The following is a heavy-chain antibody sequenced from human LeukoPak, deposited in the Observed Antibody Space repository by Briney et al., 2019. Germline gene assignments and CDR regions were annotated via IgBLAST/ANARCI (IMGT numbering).Heavy chain of an antibody. V-gene: IGHV3-11*01. CDR1: GFTFSDYY. CDR3: ERAPGYSGCGGVDY. D-gene: IGHD5-12*01. J-gene: IGHJ4*02. CDR2: ISSSGSTI. Sequence: PGGSLRLSRAASGFTFSDYYMSWIRHAPGKGLEWVSYISSSGSTIYYADSVKGRFTISRDNATNSLYLQINSLRAENTAVYYCERAPGYSGCGGVDYWGQGPLVTVSS.